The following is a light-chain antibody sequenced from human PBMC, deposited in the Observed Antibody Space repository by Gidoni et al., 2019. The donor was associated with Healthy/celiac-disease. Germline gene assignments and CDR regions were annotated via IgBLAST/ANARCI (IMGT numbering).Light chain of an antibody. J-gene: IGLJ1*01. V-gene: IGLV1-40*01. CDR3: QSYDSSLSVYV. Sequence: SVLPQRPSLSGGPGQMVTISCTGSSPNIGAGYDVHWYQQLPGTAPKHLIYGHSNRPSGVPDRFSGSKSGTSASLAITGLQAEDEADYYCQSYDSSLSVYVVGTGTKVTVL. CDR1: SPNIGAGYD. CDR2: GHS.